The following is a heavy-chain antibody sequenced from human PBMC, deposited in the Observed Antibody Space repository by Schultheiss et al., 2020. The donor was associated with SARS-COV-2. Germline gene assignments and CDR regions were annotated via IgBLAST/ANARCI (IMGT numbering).Heavy chain of an antibody. D-gene: IGHD6-19*01. V-gene: IGHV4-38-2*01. CDR2: VFHSGST. J-gene: IGHJ5*01. Sequence: SETLSLTCAVSGYSISSDYYWGWIRQPPGKGLEWIGSVFHSGSTYYNPSLKSRVTISVDTSKNQFSLKLSSVTAADTAVYYCANLGVSYSSGWENDSWGQGTLVTVSS. CDR1: GYSISSDYY. CDR3: ANLGVSYSSGWENDS.